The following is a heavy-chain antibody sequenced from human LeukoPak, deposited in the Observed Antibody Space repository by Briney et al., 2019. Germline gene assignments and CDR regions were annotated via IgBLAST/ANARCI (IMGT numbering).Heavy chain of an antibody. V-gene: IGHV4-38-2*01. D-gene: IGHD3-22*01. CDR2: IYHSGST. Sequence: SETLSLTCAVSGYSISSGYYWGWIRQPPGKGLEWIGSIYHSGSTYYNPSLKSRVTISVDTSKNQFSLKLSSVTAADTAVYYCASVFYYDSSGYYYEGPLGYWGQGTLVTVSS. J-gene: IGHJ4*02. CDR3: ASVFYYDSSGYYYEGPLGY. CDR1: GYSISSGYY.